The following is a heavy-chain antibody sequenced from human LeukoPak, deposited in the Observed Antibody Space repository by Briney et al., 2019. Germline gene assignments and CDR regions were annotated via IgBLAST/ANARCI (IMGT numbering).Heavy chain of an antibody. CDR1: GGSISSSSYY. CDR3: ARRPYYGDYGYFDL. V-gene: IGHV4-39*01. CDR2: IYYSGST. D-gene: IGHD4-17*01. Sequence: SETLSLTCTVSGGSISSSSYYWGWIRQPPGKGLEWIGSIYYSGSTYYNPSLKSRVTISVDTSKNQFSLKLSYVTAADTAVYYCARRPYYGDYGYFDLWGRGTLVTVSS. J-gene: IGHJ2*01.